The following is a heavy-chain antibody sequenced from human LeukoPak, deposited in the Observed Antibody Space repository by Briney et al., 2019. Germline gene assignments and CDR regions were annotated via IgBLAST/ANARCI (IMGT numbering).Heavy chain of an antibody. D-gene: IGHD5-24*01. CDR2: IIPILGIA. CDR1: GGTFSSYA. Sequence: SVKVSCKASGGTFSSYAIGWVRQAPGQGLEWMGRIIPILGIANYAQKFQGRVTITADKSTSTAYMELSSLRSEDTAVYYCARGGDGYSLDYWGQGTLVTVSS. V-gene: IGHV1-69*04. J-gene: IGHJ4*02. CDR3: ARGGDGYSLDY.